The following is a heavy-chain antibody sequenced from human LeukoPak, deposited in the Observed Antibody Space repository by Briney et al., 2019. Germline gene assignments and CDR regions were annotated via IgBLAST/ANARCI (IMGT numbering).Heavy chain of an antibody. Sequence: SETLSLTCTVSGGSISSGGYYWSWIRQHPGTGLEWIGYIYYSGSTYYNPSLKSRVTISVDTSKNQFSLKLSSVTAADTAVYYCARGSRSSWYSFDYWGQGTLVTVSS. CDR2: IYYSGST. D-gene: IGHD6-13*01. CDR1: GGSISSGGYY. CDR3: ARGSRSSWYSFDY. V-gene: IGHV4-31*03. J-gene: IGHJ4*02.